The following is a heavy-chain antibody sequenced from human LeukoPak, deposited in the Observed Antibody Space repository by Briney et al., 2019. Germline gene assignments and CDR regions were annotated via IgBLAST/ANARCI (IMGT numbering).Heavy chain of an antibody. Sequence: GASVKVSCKASGGTFSSYAISWVRQAPGQGLEWMGGTIPIFGTANYAQKFQGRVTITADESTSTAYMELSSLRSEDTAVYYCARGIYDYPNWFDPWGQGTLVTVSS. CDR1: GGTFSSYA. D-gene: IGHD5-12*01. CDR3: ARGIYDYPNWFDP. CDR2: TIPIFGTA. V-gene: IGHV1-69*13. J-gene: IGHJ5*02.